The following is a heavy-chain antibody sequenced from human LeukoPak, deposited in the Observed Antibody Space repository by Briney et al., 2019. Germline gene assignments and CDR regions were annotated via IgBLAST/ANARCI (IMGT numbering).Heavy chain of an antibody. CDR1: GFTFSSYE. Sequence: PGGSLRLSRAASGFTFSSYEMNWVRQAPGKGLEWVSYISSSGSTIYYADSVKGRFTISRDNAKNSLYLQMNSLRAEDTAVYYCAIEIAGDAFDIWGQGTMVTVSS. CDR3: AIEIAGDAFDI. V-gene: IGHV3-48*03. J-gene: IGHJ3*02. CDR2: ISSSGSTI. D-gene: IGHD6-13*01.